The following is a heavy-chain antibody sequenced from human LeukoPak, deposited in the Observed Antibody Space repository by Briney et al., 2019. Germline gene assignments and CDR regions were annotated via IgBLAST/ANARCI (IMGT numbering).Heavy chain of an antibody. V-gene: IGHV1-8*01. CDR1: GYTFTSYD. CDR2: MNPNRGNT. D-gene: IGHD1-14*01. J-gene: IGHJ6*02. Sequence: GASVKVSCKASGYTFTSYDINWVRQATGQGLEWMGWMNPNRGNTGYAQKFQGRVTMTRNTSISTAHIELSSLKSEDTAVYYCARGGAYNEFDYYYGMDVWGQGTTVTVSS. CDR3: ARGGAYNEFDYYYGMDV.